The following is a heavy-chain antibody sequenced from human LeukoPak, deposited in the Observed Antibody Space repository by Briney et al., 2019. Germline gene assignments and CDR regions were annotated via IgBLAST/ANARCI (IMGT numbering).Heavy chain of an antibody. V-gene: IGHV4-59*08. Sequence: SETLSLTCTVSGGSISGHYWSWIRQPPGRELEWIGYIYYSGSTNYNPSLKSRVTISVDTSKNQFSLKLSSVTAADTAVYYCARRSPLYDGTTYFDYWGQGTLVTVSS. D-gene: IGHD5/OR15-5a*01. CDR2: IYYSGST. J-gene: IGHJ4*02. CDR3: ARRSPLYDGTTYFDY. CDR1: GGSISGHY.